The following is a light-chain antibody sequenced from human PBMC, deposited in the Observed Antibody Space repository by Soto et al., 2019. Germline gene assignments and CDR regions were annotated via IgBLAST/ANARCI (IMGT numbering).Light chain of an antibody. CDR2: DVN. CDR3: CSYAGGFVL. Sequence: SALTQPRSVSGSPGQSVTISCTGTCSDVGAYNYVSWYQQHPGKAPKLMIYDVNKRPSGVPDRFSGSKSGNTASLTISGLQAEDEADYYCCSYAGGFVLFGGGTKLTVL. V-gene: IGLV2-11*01. CDR1: CSDVGAYNY. J-gene: IGLJ2*01.